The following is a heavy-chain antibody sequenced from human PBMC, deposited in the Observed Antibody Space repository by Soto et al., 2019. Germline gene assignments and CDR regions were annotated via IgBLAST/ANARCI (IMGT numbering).Heavy chain of an antibody. CDR3: ARGRGSGTYYYYGMDV. V-gene: IGHV4-30-4*01. CDR2: IYYSGST. J-gene: IGHJ6*02. Sequence: SETLSLTCTVSGGSISSGDYYWSWIRQPPGKGLKWIGYIYYSGSTYYNPSLKSRVTISVDTSKNQFSLKLSSVTAADTAVYYCARGRGSGTYYYYGMDVWGQGTTVTVSS. D-gene: IGHD3-10*01. CDR1: GGSISSGDYY.